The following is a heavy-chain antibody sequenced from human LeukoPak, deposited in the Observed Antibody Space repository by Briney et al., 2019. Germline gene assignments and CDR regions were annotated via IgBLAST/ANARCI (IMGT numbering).Heavy chain of an antibody. V-gene: IGHV3-23*01. CDR3: AKDFRIGYSAHFDY. Sequence: GGSLRLSCAASGFTFSSCAMSWVRQAPGKGLEWVSTIIDSGNSVYYADSVEGRFTISRDNSKNTLYLQMNSLRAGDTAVYYCAKDFRIGYSAHFDYWGQGALVTVSS. CDR2: IIDSGNSV. D-gene: IGHD2-21*01. CDR1: GFTFSSCA. J-gene: IGHJ4*02.